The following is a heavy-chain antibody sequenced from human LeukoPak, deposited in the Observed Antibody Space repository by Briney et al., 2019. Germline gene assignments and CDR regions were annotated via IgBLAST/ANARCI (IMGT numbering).Heavy chain of an antibody. J-gene: IGHJ4*02. V-gene: IGHV4-59*01. CDR2: IYYSGST. CDR3: ARAGYYHGSGHPAREYYFDY. Sequence: SETLSLTCTVSGGSISSYYWSWIRQPPGKGLEWIGYIYYSGSTNYNPSLKSRVTISVDTSKNQFSLKLSSVTAADTAVYYCARAGYYHGSGHPAREYYFDYWGQGTLVTVSS. D-gene: IGHD3-10*01. CDR1: GGSISSYY.